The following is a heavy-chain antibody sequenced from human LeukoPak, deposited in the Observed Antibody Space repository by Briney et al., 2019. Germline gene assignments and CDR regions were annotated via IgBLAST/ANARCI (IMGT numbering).Heavy chain of an antibody. CDR2: ISGSGGST. CDR3: ANVLLQGGFDP. D-gene: IGHD2-15*01. J-gene: IGHJ5*02. Sequence: PGGSLRLSCAASGFTFSSYAMSWVRQAPGKGLEWVSAISGSGGSTYCADSVKGRFTISRDNSKNTLYLQMNSLGAEDAAVYYCANVLLQGGFDPWGQGTLVTVSS. V-gene: IGHV3-23*01. CDR1: GFTFSSYA.